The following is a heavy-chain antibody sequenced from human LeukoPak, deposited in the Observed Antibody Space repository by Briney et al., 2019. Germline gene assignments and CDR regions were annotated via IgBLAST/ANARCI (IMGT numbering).Heavy chain of an antibody. CDR1: GYTFTGYY. CDR2: INPNSGGT. Sequence: ASVKVSCKASGYTFTGYYMHWVRQAPGQGLEWMGWINPNSGGTNYAQKFQGRVTMTRDTSISTAYMELSRLRSDDTAVYYCARMDIAAAGTEEDNWFDPWGQGTLVTVSS. V-gene: IGHV1-2*02. CDR3: ARMDIAAAGTEEDNWFDP. D-gene: IGHD6-13*01. J-gene: IGHJ5*02.